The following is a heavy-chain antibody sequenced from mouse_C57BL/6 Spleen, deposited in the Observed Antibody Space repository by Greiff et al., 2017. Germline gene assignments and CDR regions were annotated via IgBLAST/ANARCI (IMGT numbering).Heavy chain of an antibody. Sequence: VQLQQSGPELVKPGASVQISCKASGYAFSSSWMNWVKQRPGKGLEWIGRLYPGDGDTNYNGKFKGKATLTADKSSSTAYMQLSSLASEDAAVYFCAGFSTTVEEGFDYWGQGATLTVSS. V-gene: IGHV1-82*01. J-gene: IGHJ2*01. CDR1: GYAFSSSW. CDR3: AGFSTTVEEGFDY. D-gene: IGHD1-1*01. CDR2: LYPGDGDT.